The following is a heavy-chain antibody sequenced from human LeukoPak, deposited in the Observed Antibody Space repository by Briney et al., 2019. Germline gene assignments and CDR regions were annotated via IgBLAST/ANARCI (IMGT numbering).Heavy chain of an antibody. CDR2: IYYSGST. D-gene: IGHD3-22*01. V-gene: IGHV4-39*07. CDR3: ARVGYYDSSKTHAFDI. J-gene: IGHJ3*02. CDR1: GGSISSSSYY. Sequence: PSETLSLTCTVSGGSISSSSYYWGWIRQPPGKGLEWIGSIYYSGSTYYNPSLKSRVTISVDTSTNQFSLKLSSVTAADTAVYYCARVGYYDSSKTHAFDIWGQGTMVTVSS.